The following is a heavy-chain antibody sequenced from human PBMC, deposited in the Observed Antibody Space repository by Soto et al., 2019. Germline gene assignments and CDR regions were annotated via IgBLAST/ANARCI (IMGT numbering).Heavy chain of an antibody. J-gene: IGHJ5*02. CDR3: ARHQASGHPLITIFGVAPYTPFDP. V-gene: IGHV4-39*01. D-gene: IGHD3-3*01. Sequence: PSETLSLTCTVSGGSISSSSYYWGWIRQPPGKGLEWIGSIYYSGSTYYNPSLKSRVTISVDTSKNQFSLKLSSVTAADTAVYYCARHQASGHPLITIFGVAPYTPFDPWGQGTLVTVSS. CDR2: IYYSGST. CDR1: GGSISSSSYY.